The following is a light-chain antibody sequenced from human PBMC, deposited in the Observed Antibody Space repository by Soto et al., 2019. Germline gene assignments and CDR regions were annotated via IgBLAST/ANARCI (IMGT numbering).Light chain of an antibody. CDR3: QTWDSSTGV. CDR1: ELGDKY. CDR2: EDR. J-gene: IGLJ1*01. V-gene: IGLV3-1*01. Sequence: SYELAQPPSVSVSPGQTASITCSGDELGDKYVCWYQQKPGQSPVMVIYEDRKRPSGIPERFSGSNPGNTATLTISGTQTMDEADYYCQTWDSSTGVFGTGTKVTVL.